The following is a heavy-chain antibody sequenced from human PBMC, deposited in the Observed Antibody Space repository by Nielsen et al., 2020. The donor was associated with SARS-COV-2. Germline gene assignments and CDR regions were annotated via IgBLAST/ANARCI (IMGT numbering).Heavy chain of an antibody. D-gene: IGHD3-3*01. CDR3: ARDFSFGIAYDFWSGPKTHEMGDFDY. Sequence: GESLKISCAASGFTFRDHYMSWIRQAPGKGLEWISYISGESKYTAYADSVKGRFTTSRDNVKNSLHLQMNSLTAEDTAVYYCARDFSFGIAYDFWSGPKTHEMGDFDYWGQGTLVTVSS. CDR2: ISGESKYT. CDR1: GFTFRDHY. J-gene: IGHJ4*02. V-gene: IGHV3-11*05.